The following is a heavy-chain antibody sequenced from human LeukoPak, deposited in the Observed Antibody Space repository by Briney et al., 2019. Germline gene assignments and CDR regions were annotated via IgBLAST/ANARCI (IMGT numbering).Heavy chain of an antibody. Sequence: SVKVSCKASGVTFSSYAINWVRQAPGQGLEWMGKIIPILGIANYAQKFQGRVTITADKSTSTAYMELSSLRSEDTAVYYCARGDPMSPGSYYTWFDPWGQGTLVTVSS. J-gene: IGHJ5*02. CDR2: IIPILGIA. V-gene: IGHV1-69*04. CDR3: ARGDPMSPGSYYTWFDP. CDR1: GVTFSSYA. D-gene: IGHD3-10*01.